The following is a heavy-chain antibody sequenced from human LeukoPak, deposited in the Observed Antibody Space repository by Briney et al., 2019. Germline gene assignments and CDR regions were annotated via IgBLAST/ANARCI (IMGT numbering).Heavy chain of an antibody. J-gene: IGHJ6*04. CDR2: ISGSGGST. V-gene: IGHV3-23*01. D-gene: IGHD2-15*01. CDR3: AKVRRPYCSGGSCYGMDV. Sequence: GGSLRLSCAASGFTFSSYAISWVRQAPGKGLEWVSAISGSGGSTYYADSVKGRFTISRDNSKNTLYLQMNSLRAEDTAVYYCAKVRRPYCSGGSCYGMDVWGKGTTVTVSS. CDR1: GFTFSSYA.